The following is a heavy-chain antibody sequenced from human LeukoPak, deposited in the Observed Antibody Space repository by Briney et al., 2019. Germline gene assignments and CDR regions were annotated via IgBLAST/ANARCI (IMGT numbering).Heavy chain of an antibody. CDR2: ISASGGST. Sequence: PGGSLRLSCAASGFTFNNYAMSWVRQAPGKGLEWVSSISASGGSTNYADSVKGRFTISGDNPKNTLFLLMHSLRAEDTAFYYCAKDLRAYCTNGICYERRSLFDYWGQGTLVTVSS. CDR3: AKDLRAYCTNGICYERRSLFDY. D-gene: IGHD2-8*01. V-gene: IGHV3-23*01. CDR1: GFTFNNYA. J-gene: IGHJ4*02.